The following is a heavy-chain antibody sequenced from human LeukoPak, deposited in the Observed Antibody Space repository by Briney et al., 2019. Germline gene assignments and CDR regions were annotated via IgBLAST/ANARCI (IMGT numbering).Heavy chain of an antibody. CDR3: ASVGYVFSGIDY. D-gene: IGHD3-3*01. V-gene: IGHV4-31*03. J-gene: IGHJ4*02. CDR1: GGSISSGAYY. CDR2: IYYSGST. Sequence: SQTLSLTCTVSGGSISSGAYYWSWIRQHPGKGLEWIGYIYYSGSTYYNPSLKSRVTISVDTSKNQFSLKLSSVTAADTAVYYCASVGYVFSGIDYRGQGTLVTVSS.